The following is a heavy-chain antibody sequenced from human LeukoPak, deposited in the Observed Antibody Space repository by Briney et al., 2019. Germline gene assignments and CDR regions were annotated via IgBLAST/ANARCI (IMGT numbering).Heavy chain of an antibody. CDR2: IYYSGST. CDR3: ARLSQHMDV. CDR1: GVSISSSSYY. D-gene: IGHD2-2*01. J-gene: IGHJ6*02. Sequence: PSETLSLTCTVSGVSISSSSYYWGWIRQPPGKGLEWIGSIYYSGSTYYNPSLKSRVTISVDTSKNQFSLKLSSVTAADTAVYYCARLSQHMDVWGQGTTVTVSS. V-gene: IGHV4-39*01.